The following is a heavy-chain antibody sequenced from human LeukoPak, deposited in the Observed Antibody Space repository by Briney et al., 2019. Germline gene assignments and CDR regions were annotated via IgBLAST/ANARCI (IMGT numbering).Heavy chain of an antibody. D-gene: IGHD3-3*01. CDR1: GYTFTGYY. V-gene: IGHV1-2*02. CDR3: ARASGITIFGVAPFDP. CDR2: INPNSGST. Sequence: ASVKVSCKASGYTFTGYYMHWVRQAPGQGLEWMGWINPNSGSTNYAQKFQGRVTMTRDTSISTAYMELSRLRSDDTAVYYCARASGITIFGVAPFDPWGQGTLVTVCS. J-gene: IGHJ5*02.